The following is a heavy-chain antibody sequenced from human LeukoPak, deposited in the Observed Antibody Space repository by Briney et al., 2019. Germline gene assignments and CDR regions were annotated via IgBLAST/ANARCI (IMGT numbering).Heavy chain of an antibody. D-gene: IGHD2-2*01. J-gene: IGHJ4*02. Sequence: GGPLRLSCAASGFTLSSYWMTWVRQAPGKGREGLPNIKQDGSEKYYVDSVKGRFTISRDNAKNSLYLQMNSLRAEDTAVYYCARDRLGQDIVVVPAAAPHPLDYWGQGTLVTVSS. CDR2: IKQDGSEK. CDR3: ARDRLGQDIVVVPAAAPHPLDY. CDR1: GFTLSSYW. V-gene: IGHV3-7*01.